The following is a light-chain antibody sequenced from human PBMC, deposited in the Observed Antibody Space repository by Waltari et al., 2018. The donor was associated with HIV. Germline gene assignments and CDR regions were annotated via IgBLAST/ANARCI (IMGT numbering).Light chain of an antibody. CDR2: STN. Sequence: QTVVTQEPSFSVSPGGTVTLTCGLSSGSVSARNYASWYQQIPGQAPLTLIHSTNTPSSGVPDRFSGSIRWNKAARTITGAQADDESDYYCVRNLGRGIVVFGGGTKLSVL. J-gene: IGLJ2*01. CDR1: SGSVSARNY. CDR3: VRNLGRGIVV. V-gene: IGLV8-61*01.